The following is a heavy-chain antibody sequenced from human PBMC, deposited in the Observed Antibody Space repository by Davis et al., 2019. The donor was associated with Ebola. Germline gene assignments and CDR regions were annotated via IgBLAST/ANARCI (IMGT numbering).Heavy chain of an antibody. V-gene: IGHV3-48*04. Sequence: GESLKISCAASGFTFSSHSMNWVRQAPGKGLEWVSAIRASGGTTYYADSVKGRFTISRDNAKNSLYLQLNSLRAEDTAVYYCATSRSFDHWGQGTLVTVSS. CDR3: ATSRSFDH. CDR2: IRASGGTT. J-gene: IGHJ4*02. CDR1: GFTFSSHS.